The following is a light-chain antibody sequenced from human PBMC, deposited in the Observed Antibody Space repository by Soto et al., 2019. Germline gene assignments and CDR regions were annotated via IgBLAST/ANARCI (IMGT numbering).Light chain of an antibody. J-gene: IGKJ5*01. V-gene: IGKV1-5*01. CDR1: QTLGSW. Sequence: DIQMTQSPSTMSASVGDRVTITCRASQTLGSWSAWYQQKPGKAPKQLIYAASTLQSGVPSRCSGSGAGTEDYLTISSLQPEEYATNYCQQLNSNPPTFGQGTRLEI. CDR2: AAS. CDR3: QQLNSNPPT.